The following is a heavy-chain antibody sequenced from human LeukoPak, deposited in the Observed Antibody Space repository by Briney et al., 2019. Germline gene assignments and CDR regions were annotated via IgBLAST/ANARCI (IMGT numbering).Heavy chain of an antibody. CDR3: ARASGPFDY. J-gene: IGHJ4*02. Sequence: GGSLRLSCAASGFAFSTYGMHWVRQAPGKGLEWVAVIWNDGSNKYSADCVKGRFTISRDNSKNTLYLQMTRLRAEDTAAYSTARASGPFDYWGQGTLVSVSS. D-gene: IGHD3-10*01. CDR1: GFAFSTYG. V-gene: IGHV3-33*01. CDR2: IWNDGSNK.